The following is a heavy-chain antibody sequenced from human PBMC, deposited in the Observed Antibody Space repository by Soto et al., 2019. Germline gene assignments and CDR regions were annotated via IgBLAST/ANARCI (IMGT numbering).Heavy chain of an antibody. CDR2: INPNSGNT. CDR1: GYSFTGYY. Sequence: QVQLVQSGAEVKKPGASVKVSCKSSGYSFTGYYMHWVRQAPGQGLEWMGWINPNSGNTGYAQKFQGRVTMTRNTSISTAYMELSSLRSEDTAVYYCARQTYYYDSSGYYNGWFDPWGQGTLVTVSS. CDR3: ARQTYYYDSSGYYNGWFDP. V-gene: IGHV1-8*02. D-gene: IGHD3-22*01. J-gene: IGHJ5*02.